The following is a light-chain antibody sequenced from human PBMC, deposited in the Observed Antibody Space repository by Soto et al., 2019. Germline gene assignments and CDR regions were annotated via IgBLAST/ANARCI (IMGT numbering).Light chain of an antibody. Sequence: VLTQSPGTLSLSPGERATLSCRASQSVTNYYLAWYQQKPGQAPRLLIFGASSRAAGIPDRFSGSGSGTDFTLTISRLEPEDFAVYYCQQYGIFGQVTKLEIK. J-gene: IGKJ2*01. V-gene: IGKV3-20*01. CDR3: QQYGI. CDR1: QSVTNYY. CDR2: GAS.